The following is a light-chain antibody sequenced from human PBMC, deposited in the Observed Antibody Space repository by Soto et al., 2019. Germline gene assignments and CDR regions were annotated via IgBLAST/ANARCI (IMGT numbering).Light chain of an antibody. Sequence: IVLTQSPLSLSVTLGQPASNSCRSSQSLVYSDGNTYLNWFHQRPGQSPRRLIHKVSNRDSGVPDRFSGSGSDTDFTLSISRVEADDVGVFYCMQGISFTFGQGTRVEIK. CDR1: QSLVYSDGNTY. CDR3: MQGISFT. V-gene: IGKV2-30*01. CDR2: KVS. J-gene: IGKJ1*01.